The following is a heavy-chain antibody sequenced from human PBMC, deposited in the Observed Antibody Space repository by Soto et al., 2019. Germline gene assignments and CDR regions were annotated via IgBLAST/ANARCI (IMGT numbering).Heavy chain of an antibody. Sequence: EVQLLESGGTLVQPGESLRLSCVVSGFTFSKYAMNWVRQARGKGLEWVSGSDGRGGSTHYADSVRGRFTISRDTSKNTLYLQRSSLRAEDTAVYYFAKGAESLAGYYGKAYFDYWGRGTLVTVSS. CDR3: AKGAESLAGYYGKAYFDY. CDR1: GFTFSKYA. CDR2: SDGRGGST. J-gene: IGHJ4*02. D-gene: IGHD3-9*01. V-gene: IGHV3-23*01.